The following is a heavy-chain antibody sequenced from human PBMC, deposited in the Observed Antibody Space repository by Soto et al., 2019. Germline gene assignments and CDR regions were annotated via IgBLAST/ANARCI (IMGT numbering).Heavy chain of an antibody. Sequence: ASVKVSCKASGYTFNTYGISWVRQAPGQGLEWMGWISTFNGETRYAQKFQPRVTVTTDTSTTTGYMELRSLRSDDTAVYYCARDVGYCSSSTCLIDHWGQGTLVTVSS. CDR3: ARDVGYCSSSTCLIDH. CDR2: ISTFNGET. J-gene: IGHJ4*02. V-gene: IGHV1-18*01. CDR1: GYTFNTYG. D-gene: IGHD2-2*01.